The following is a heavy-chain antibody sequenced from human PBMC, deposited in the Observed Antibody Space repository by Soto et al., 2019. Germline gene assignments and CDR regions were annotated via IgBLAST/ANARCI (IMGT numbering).Heavy chain of an antibody. J-gene: IGHJ6*02. Sequence: QVQLVQSGAEVKKPGSSVKVSCKASGGTFSSYAISWVRQAPGQGLEWMGGIIPIFGTANYAQKFQGRVTITADESTSTAYMELSSLRSDDTAVYYCARERRSSATYYYYYGMDVWGQGTTVTVSS. V-gene: IGHV1-69*01. D-gene: IGHD6-6*01. CDR2: IIPIFGTA. CDR1: GGTFSSYA. CDR3: ARERRSSATYYYYYGMDV.